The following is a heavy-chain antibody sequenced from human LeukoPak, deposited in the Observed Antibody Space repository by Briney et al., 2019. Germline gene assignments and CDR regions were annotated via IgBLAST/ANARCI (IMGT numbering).Heavy chain of an antibody. Sequence: GGSLRLSCAASGFTFSSYEMNWVRQAPGKGLEWVSYISSSGSTIYYADSVKGRFTISRDNAKNSLYLQMNSLRAEDTAVYYCTRDSAAAYFDYWGQGTLVTVSS. D-gene: IGHD6-13*01. V-gene: IGHV3-48*03. J-gene: IGHJ4*02. CDR2: ISSSGSTI. CDR3: TRDSAAAYFDY. CDR1: GFTFSSYE.